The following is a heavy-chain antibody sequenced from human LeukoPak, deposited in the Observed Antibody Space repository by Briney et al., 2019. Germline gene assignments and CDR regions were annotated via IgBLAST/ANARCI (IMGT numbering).Heavy chain of an antibody. D-gene: IGHD3-9*01. CDR1: GGSISSGDYY. CDR2: IYYCGST. Sequence: PSQTLSLTCTVSGGSISSGDYYWSWIRQPPGKGLEWIGYIYYCGSTYYNPSLKSRVTISVDTSKNQFSLKLSSVTAADTAVYYCARGIYAYYDILTGYHPLDYWGQGTLVTVSS. V-gene: IGHV4-30-4*08. CDR3: ARGIYAYYDILTGYHPLDY. J-gene: IGHJ4*02.